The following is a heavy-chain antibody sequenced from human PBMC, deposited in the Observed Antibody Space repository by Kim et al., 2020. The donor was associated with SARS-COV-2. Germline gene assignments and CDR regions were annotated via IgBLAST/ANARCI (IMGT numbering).Heavy chain of an antibody. CDR2: ISAYNGNT. V-gene: IGHV1-18*01. D-gene: IGHD2-15*01. CDR3: AREYCSGGSCYLGY. Sequence: ASVKVSCKASGYTFTSYGISWVRQAPGQGLEWMGWISAYNGNTNYAQKLQGRVTMTTDTSTSTAYMELRSLRSDDTAVYYCAREYCSGGSCYLGYWGQGTLVTVSS. J-gene: IGHJ4*02. CDR1: GYTFTSYG.